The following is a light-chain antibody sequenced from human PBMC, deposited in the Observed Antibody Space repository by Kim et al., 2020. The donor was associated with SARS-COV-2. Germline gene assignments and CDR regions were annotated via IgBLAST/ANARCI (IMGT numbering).Light chain of an antibody. V-gene: IGKV3-11*01. CDR1: QSIGSY. Sequence: SLSPGERAILSCTASQSIGSYLAWYQQKVGQAPRLLIYDASNRATDIPARFSGSGSGTDFTLTISSLEPEDFAVYYCQQRYRWLTFGGGTKVDIK. CDR2: DAS. J-gene: IGKJ4*01. CDR3: QQRYRWLT.